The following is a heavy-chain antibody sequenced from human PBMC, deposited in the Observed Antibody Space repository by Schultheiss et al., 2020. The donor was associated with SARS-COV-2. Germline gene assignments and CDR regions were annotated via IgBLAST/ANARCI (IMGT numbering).Heavy chain of an antibody. CDR1: GFTFDDYA. CDR3: AKELELREGGVYYYYGLDV. CDR2: ISDSGHIT. D-gene: IGHD1-7*01. V-gene: IGHV3-23*01. J-gene: IGHJ6*02. Sequence: GGSLRLSCAASGFTFDDYAMHWVRQAPGKGLEWVSVISDSGHITYYADSVKGRFTISRDNSKNTLYLQMNSLRAEDTAVYYCAKELELREGGVYYYYGLDVWGQGTTVTVSS.